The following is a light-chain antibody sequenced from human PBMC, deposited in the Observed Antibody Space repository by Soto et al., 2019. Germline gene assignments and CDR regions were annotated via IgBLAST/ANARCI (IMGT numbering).Light chain of an antibody. Sequence: QSVLTQPPSASGSPGQSVTISCTGTGSDVGGYNYVSWHQHHPGKAPKLMIYEVNKRPSGVPDRFSGSKSGNTASLTVSGLQAEDEADYYCSSYAGNNNLVFGGGTKVTVL. CDR2: EVN. CDR3: SSYAGNNNLV. CDR1: GSDVGGYNY. V-gene: IGLV2-8*01. J-gene: IGLJ1*01.